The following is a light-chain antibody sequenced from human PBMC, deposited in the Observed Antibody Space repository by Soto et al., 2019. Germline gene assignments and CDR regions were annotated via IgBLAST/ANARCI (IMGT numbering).Light chain of an antibody. CDR2: EVS. V-gene: IGLV2-14*01. CDR1: SSDVGGYNY. J-gene: IGLJ2*01. CDR3: SSYTSSSTLE. Sequence: QSVLTQPASVSGSPGQSITISCTGTSSDVGGYNYVSWYQQHPGKAPKLMIYEVSNRPSGVSSRFSGSKSGNTASLTISGLQAEDEADYYCSSYTSSSTLEVGGGTKLTVL.